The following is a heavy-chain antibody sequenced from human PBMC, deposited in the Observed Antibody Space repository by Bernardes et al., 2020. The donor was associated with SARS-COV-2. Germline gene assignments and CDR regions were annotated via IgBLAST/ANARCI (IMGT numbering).Heavy chain of an antibody. CDR2: IYPGDSDT. V-gene: IGHV5-51*01. Sequence: GESLKISCKGSGYGFTNYWIGWVRQMPGKGLEWMGIIYPGDSDTRYSPSFQGQVTISADKSISTAYLQWSSLKASDTAMYYCARSLSNWEEGAFDIWGRGTVVTVSS. D-gene: IGHD1-26*01. CDR1: GYGFTNYW. J-gene: IGHJ3*02. CDR3: ARSLSNWEEGAFDI.